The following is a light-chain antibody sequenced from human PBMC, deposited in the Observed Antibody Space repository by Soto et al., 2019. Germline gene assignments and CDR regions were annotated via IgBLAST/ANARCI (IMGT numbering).Light chain of an antibody. CDR3: SSYSNGNTWV. CDR1: GSDVGDYDY. J-gene: IGLJ3*02. V-gene: IGLV2-14*01. Sequence: QSVLTQPASVSGSPGQSITISCTGTGSDVGDYDYVSWYQQHPGKAPKLMIYEVRNRPSGVSNRFSGSKSGNTASLANSGPLAEDEANYCCSSYSNGNTWVFGGGTTPTVL. CDR2: EVR.